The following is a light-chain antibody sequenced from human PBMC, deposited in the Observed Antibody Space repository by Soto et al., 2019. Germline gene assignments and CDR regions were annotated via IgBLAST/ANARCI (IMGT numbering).Light chain of an antibody. CDR2: END. Sequence: QSVLTQPPSVSAAPGRRVTISCSGSTSNIGYNFVSWYQQFPGAAPKLIIFENDKRVSGTPDRFSGSKSGTSGTLAITGLQTGDEADYYCASWESSLSIAVFGGGTKLTVL. CDR1: TSNIGYNF. V-gene: IGLV1-51*02. CDR3: ASWESSLSIAV. J-gene: IGLJ2*01.